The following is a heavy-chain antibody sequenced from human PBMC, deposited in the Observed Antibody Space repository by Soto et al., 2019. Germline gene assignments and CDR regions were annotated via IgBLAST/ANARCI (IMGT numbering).Heavy chain of an antibody. J-gene: IGHJ4*02. Sequence: PGGSLRLSCVGSGFTFSAHAITWVRQAPGKGLEWVSTLGTIGAFYADSVKGRFTISRDNSKNTVNLQMNSLRGEDTAIYYCARDLTTHDYWGQGTVVTVSS. CDR1: GFTFSAHA. CDR2: LGTIGA. CDR3: ARDLTTHDY. V-gene: IGHV3-23*01.